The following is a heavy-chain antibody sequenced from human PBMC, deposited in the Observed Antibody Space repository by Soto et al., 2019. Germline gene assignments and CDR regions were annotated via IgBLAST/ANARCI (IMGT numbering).Heavy chain of an antibody. Sequence: PSETLSLTCAVYGGSFSGYYWTWIRQPPGTGLEWIGEINHSGSTNYNPSLKSRVTISVDTSKNQFSLKLSSVTAADTAVYYCAKFYGGNSAHTYTIDPWGQGTLVTVS. D-gene: IGHD2-21*02. V-gene: IGHV4-34*01. CDR1: GGSFSGYY. CDR3: AKFYGGNSAHTYTIDP. J-gene: IGHJ5*02. CDR2: INHSGST.